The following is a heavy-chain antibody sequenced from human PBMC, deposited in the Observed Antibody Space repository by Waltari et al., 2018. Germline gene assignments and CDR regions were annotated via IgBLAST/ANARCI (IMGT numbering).Heavy chain of an antibody. CDR2: IYYSGST. Sequence: QVQLQESGPGLVKPSETLSLTCTVSGGSISSHYWSWIRQPPGKGLEWIGYIYYSGSTNYNPSLKSRVTMSVDTSKNQLSLKLTSVTAADTAVYYCARRGDCSGNSCYSGYDHWGQGTLVTVSS. V-gene: IGHV4-59*08. CDR3: ARRGDCSGNSCYSGYDH. CDR1: GGSISSHY. D-gene: IGHD2-15*01. J-gene: IGHJ4*02.